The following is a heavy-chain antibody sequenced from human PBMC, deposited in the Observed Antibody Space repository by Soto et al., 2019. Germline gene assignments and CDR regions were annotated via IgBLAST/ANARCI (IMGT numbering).Heavy chain of an antibody. Sequence: QVQLVQSGAEVKKPGSSVKVSCKASGGTFSSYAISWVRQAPGQGLEWMGGIIPIFGTANYALKFQGRVTITADESTSTAYMELSSLRSEDTAVYYCARDPNGAYSSNYYFDYWGQGTLVTVSS. CDR1: GGTFSSYA. CDR3: ARDPNGAYSSNYYFDY. J-gene: IGHJ4*02. V-gene: IGHV1-69*01. CDR2: IIPIFGTA. D-gene: IGHD6-13*01.